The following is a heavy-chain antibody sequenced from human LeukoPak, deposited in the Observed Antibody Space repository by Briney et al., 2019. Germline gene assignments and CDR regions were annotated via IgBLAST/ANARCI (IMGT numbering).Heavy chain of an antibody. V-gene: IGHV4-59*12. D-gene: IGHD1-26*01. J-gene: IGHJ4*02. CDR3: ARDHFSGSYLDGGFDY. Sequence: PSETLSLTCTVSGGSISSYYWNWIRQPPGKGLEWIGYIYYSGSTNYNPSLKSRVTISVDTSKNQFSLKLNSVTAADTAVYYCARDHFSGSYLDGGFDYWGQGTLVTVSS. CDR2: IYYSGST. CDR1: GGSISSYY.